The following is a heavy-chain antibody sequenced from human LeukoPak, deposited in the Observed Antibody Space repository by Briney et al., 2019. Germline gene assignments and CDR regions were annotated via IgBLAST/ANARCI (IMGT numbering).Heavy chain of an antibody. CDR3: AKGSGYSFEY. J-gene: IGHJ4*02. CDR1: GFTFSNSA. D-gene: IGHD3-22*01. CDR2: VSASGGTT. V-gene: IGHV3-23*01. Sequence: GGSLRLSCAASGFTFSNSAMRWVRQAPGKGLEWVSSVSASGGTTYYADSVKGRFTISRDNSKNTLYLQMNSLRAEDTALYYCAKGSGYSFEYWGQGTLVTVSS.